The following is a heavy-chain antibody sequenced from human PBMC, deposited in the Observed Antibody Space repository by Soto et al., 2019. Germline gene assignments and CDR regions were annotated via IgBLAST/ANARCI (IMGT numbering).Heavy chain of an antibody. D-gene: IGHD3-16*02. Sequence: QLQLQESGPGLEKPSETLSLTCTVSGGSISSSKYYWGWIRQPPGKGLEWIGSIYYSGSTYYNPSLTGRVTTPVDTSKNQFSLKLRSVTAADTAVYYCARLIARPDDAFDIWGQGTMVTVSS. CDR3: ARLIARPDDAFDI. J-gene: IGHJ3*02. CDR2: IYYSGST. V-gene: IGHV4-39*01. CDR1: GGSISSSKYY.